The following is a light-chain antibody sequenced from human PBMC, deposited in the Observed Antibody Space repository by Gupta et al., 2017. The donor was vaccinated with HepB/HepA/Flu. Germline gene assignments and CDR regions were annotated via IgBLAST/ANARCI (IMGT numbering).Light chain of an antibody. CDR3: QQYGSSVT. CDR2: GAS. V-gene: IGKV3-20*01. Sequence: DIVLTQSPGTLSLSPGERATLSCRASQSVRKNFLMWYQQKPGQAPRLIIYGASSRATGITDRFSGSGDGEDFTLTSSRREHEDCAVYCWQQYGSSVTFGHGTKVDI. CDR1: QSVRKNF. J-gene: IGKJ3*01.